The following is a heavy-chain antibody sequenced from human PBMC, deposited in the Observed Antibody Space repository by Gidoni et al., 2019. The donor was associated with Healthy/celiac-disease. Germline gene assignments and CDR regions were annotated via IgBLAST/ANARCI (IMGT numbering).Heavy chain of an antibody. Sequence: QITLKESGPTLVKPTQTLTLTCTFSGFSLSTSGVGVGWIRQPPGKALEWLALIYWNDDKRYSPSLKSRLTITKDTSKNQVVLTMTNMDPVDTATYYCAHRLSSSREDLNWFDPWGQGTLVTVSS. CDR1: GFSLSTSGVG. D-gene: IGHD6-13*01. V-gene: IGHV2-5*01. CDR2: IYWNDDK. CDR3: AHRLSSSREDLNWFDP. J-gene: IGHJ5*02.